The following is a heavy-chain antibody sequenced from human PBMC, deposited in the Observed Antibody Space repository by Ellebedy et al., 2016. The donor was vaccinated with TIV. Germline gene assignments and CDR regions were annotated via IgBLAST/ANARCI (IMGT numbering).Heavy chain of an antibody. D-gene: IGHD1-26*01. CDR1: GFPFSRYS. CDR2: TSGSGGST. Sequence: GESLKISCAASGFPFSRYSMSWVRQAPGKGLEWVSATSGSGGSTYYADSVKGRFTIPRDNSKNTLYLQMNSLRAEDTAVYYCANLRGATGSWYFDLWGRGTLVPVSS. CDR3: ANLRGATGSWYFDL. J-gene: IGHJ2*01. V-gene: IGHV3-23*01.